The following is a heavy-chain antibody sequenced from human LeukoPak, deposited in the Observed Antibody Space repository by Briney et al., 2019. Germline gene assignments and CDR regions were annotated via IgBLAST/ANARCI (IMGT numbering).Heavy chain of an antibody. CDR3: AKPQGRYNWFDP. V-gene: IGHV3-9*01. CDR2: ITWNSGSL. J-gene: IGHJ5*02. CDR1: GFTFGDYA. Sequence: PGGSLRLSCGASGFTFGDYAFHWVRQAPGKGLEWVSSITWNSGSLAYADSVKGRFTISRDNSKNTLYLQMNSLRAEDTAVYYCAKPQGRYNWFDPWGQGTLVTVSS. D-gene: IGHD1-14*01.